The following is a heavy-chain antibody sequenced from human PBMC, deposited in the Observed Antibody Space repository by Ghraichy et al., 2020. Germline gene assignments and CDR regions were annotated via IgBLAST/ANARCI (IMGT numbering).Heavy chain of an antibody. CDR1: GGSISSSSYY. V-gene: IGHV4-39*01. Sequence: SETLSLTCTVSGGSISSSSYYWGWIRQPPGKGLEWIGSIYYSGSTYYNPSLKSRVTISVDTSKNQFSLKLSSVTAADTAVYYCASLDMPPRRPVAGTLDYWGQGTLVTVSS. CDR3: ASLDMPPRRPVAGTLDY. J-gene: IGHJ4*02. D-gene: IGHD6-19*01. CDR2: IYYSGST.